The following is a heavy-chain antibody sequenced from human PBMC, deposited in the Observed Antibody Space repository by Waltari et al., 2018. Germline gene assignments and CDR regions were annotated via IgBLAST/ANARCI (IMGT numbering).Heavy chain of an antibody. D-gene: IGHD6-19*01. CDR1: GFTFSSYA. CDR2: ICGSGGST. J-gene: IGHJ5*02. V-gene: IGHV3-23*01. CDR3: AKRYSSGWYGGVDWFDP. Sequence: EVQLLESGGGLVQPGGSLRLSCAASGFTFSSYAMSWVRQAPGKGLEWVSAICGSGGSTYSAASVKGRFTISRDNSNTTLYLQMNSLRAEDTAVYYCAKRYSSGWYGGVDWFDPWGQGTLVTVSS.